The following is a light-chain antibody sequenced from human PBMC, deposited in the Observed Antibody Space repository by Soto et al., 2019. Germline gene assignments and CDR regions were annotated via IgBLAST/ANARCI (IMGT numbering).Light chain of an antibody. CDR2: AAS. CDR1: QSVSST. V-gene: IGKV3-15*01. Sequence: EIVITHSPPTLSVSPGERATLSCRASQSVSSTLAWYQQKPGQAPRLLIYAASTRASGIPDRFSGSGSGTEFTLSISSLQSEDFAVYYCQQYSNWPRTFGQGTKADIK. J-gene: IGKJ1*01. CDR3: QQYSNWPRT.